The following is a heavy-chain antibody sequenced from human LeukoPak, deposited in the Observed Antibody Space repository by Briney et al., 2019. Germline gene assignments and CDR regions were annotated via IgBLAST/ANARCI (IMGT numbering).Heavy chain of an antibody. CDR2: TSTSGGT. Sequence: KPSETLSLTCTVSGASISSFSWRWLRPPDGKGLEWIGRTSTSGGTNYSPSLKSRVTMSLDTSKNQFSLRLSSVTPADTGVYYCARDGYYYGFTYFDYWGQGTLLTVSS. V-gene: IGHV4-4*07. J-gene: IGHJ4*02. CDR1: GASISSFS. D-gene: IGHD5-18*01. CDR3: ARDGYYYGFTYFDY.